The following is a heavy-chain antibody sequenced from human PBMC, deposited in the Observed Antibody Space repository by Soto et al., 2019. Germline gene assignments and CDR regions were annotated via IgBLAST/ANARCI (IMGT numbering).Heavy chain of an antibody. V-gene: IGHV6-1*01. CDR1: GDSVSSNSVA. CDR3: ARGRCNAFGI. J-gene: IGHJ3*02. CDR2: TYYRYKWYN. Sequence: QVLLQQSGPGLVKPSQTLSLTCAISGDSVSSNSVAWNWIRQSPSRGLEWLGRTYYRYKWYNDYGVTVKGRITISPDTSKNQFPLQLTSVTPEDTDVYYGARGRCNAFGIWGQGTMVTVSS.